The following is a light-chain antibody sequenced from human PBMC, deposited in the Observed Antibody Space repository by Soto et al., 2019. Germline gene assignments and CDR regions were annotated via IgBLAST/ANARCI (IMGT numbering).Light chain of an antibody. CDR3: CSYADNNDYV. CDR1: SSDVGGYNY. Sequence: QSALTQPASVSGSPGQSITISCTGTSSDVGGYNYVSWYQQHPGKAPKLIIYEVSNRPSGVPDRFSGSKSGNTASLNVSGLQAEDEADYYCCSYADNNDYVFGTGTKVTVL. V-gene: IGLV2-8*01. CDR2: EVS. J-gene: IGLJ1*01.